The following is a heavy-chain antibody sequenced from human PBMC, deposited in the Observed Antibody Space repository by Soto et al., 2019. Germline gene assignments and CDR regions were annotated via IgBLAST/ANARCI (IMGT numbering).Heavy chain of an antibody. Sequence: AASVKVSCKASGYTFTSYGISWVRQAPGQGLEWMGWISAYNGNTNYAQKLQGRVTMTTDTSTSTAYMELRSLRSDDTAVYYCARDVRGFVVVPAALDYWGQGTLVTVS. J-gene: IGHJ4*02. CDR3: ARDVRGFVVVPAALDY. CDR1: GYTFTSYG. V-gene: IGHV1-18*01. CDR2: ISAYNGNT. D-gene: IGHD2-2*01.